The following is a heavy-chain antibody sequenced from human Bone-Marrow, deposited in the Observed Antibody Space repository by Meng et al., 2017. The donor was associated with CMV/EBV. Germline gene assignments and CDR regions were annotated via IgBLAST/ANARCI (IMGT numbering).Heavy chain of an antibody. CDR1: GFTVSSNY. D-gene: IGHD3-3*01. V-gene: IGHV3-53*05. CDR2: IYSGGST. CDR3: ARGGGGYDFWSGYYFDY. J-gene: IGHJ4*02. Sequence: GESLKISCAASGFTVSSNYMSWVRQAPGKGLEWVSVIYSGGSTYYAESGKGRFTISRDNSKNTLYLQMNSLRAEDTAVYYCARGGGGYDFWSGYYFDYWGQGTLVTVSS.